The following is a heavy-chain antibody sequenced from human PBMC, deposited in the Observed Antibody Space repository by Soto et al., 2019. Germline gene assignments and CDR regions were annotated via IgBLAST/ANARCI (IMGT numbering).Heavy chain of an antibody. CDR2: ISAYNGNT. V-gene: IGHV1-18*01. Sequence: QVQLVQSGAEVKKPGASVKVSCKASGYTFTSYGISWVRQAPGQGLEWMGWISAYNGNTNYAQKLQGRVTMTTDTPTSTAYMELRSRRSDDTALYYCARETSISAADYWGQGTLVTVSS. D-gene: IGHD6-13*01. J-gene: IGHJ4*02. CDR1: GYTFTSYG. CDR3: ARETSISAADY.